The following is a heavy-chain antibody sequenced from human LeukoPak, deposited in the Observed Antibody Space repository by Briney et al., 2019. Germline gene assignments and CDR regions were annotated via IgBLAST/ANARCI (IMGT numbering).Heavy chain of an antibody. Sequence: GGSLRLSCAASGFTFSRYSMNWVRQAPGKGLEWISFISSSSSTIYYADSVKGRFTISRDNAKNSLYLQMDSLRDEDTAVYYCARAIMVRGATDYWGQGTLVTVSS. D-gene: IGHD3-10*01. CDR1: GFTFSRYS. CDR3: ARAIMVRGATDY. CDR2: ISSSSSTI. V-gene: IGHV3-48*02. J-gene: IGHJ4*02.